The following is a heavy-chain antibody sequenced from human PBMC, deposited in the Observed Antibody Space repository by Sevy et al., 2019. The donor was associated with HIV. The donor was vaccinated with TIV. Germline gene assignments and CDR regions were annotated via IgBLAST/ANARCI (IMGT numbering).Heavy chain of an antibody. CDR2: ISGSGGST. D-gene: IGHD3-10*01. CDR3: AKDHGQTSPQVSGDY. CDR1: EFTFSSYA. Sequence: GGSLRLSCAASEFTFSSYAMSWVRQAPGKGLEWVSAISGSGGSTYYADSVKGRFTISRDKSKTMLYLQMNSLRAEDTAVYYCAKDHGQTSPQVSGDYWGQGTLVTDSS. J-gene: IGHJ4*02. V-gene: IGHV3-23*01.